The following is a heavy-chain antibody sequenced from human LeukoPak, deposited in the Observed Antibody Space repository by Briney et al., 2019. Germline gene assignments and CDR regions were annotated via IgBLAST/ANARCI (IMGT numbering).Heavy chain of an antibody. Sequence: ASVKVSCKASGYTFTSYDINWVRQATGQGLEWMGWTNPNSGNTGYAQKFQGRVTMTRNTSISTAYMELSSLRSEDTAVYYSARGQEGATWEYCYYGMDVWGQGTTVTVSS. V-gene: IGHV1-8*01. J-gene: IGHJ6*02. CDR1: GYTFTSYD. CDR2: TNPNSGNT. CDR3: ARGQEGATWEYCYYGMDV. D-gene: IGHD1-26*01.